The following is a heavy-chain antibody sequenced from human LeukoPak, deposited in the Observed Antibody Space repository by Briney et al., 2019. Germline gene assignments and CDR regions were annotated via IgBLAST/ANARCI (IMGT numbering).Heavy chain of an antibody. V-gene: IGHV1-2*02. CDR3: ARDQPYSSGWYGGYYYYYMDV. J-gene: IGHJ6*03. D-gene: IGHD6-19*01. CDR2: INPNSGGT. Sequence: GASVKVSCKASGYTFTGYYMHWVRQAPGQGLEWMGWINPNSGGTNYAQKFQGRVTMTRDTSISTAYMELSRLRSDDTAVYYCARDQPYSSGWYGGYYYYYMDVWGKGTTVTVSS. CDR1: GYTFTGYY.